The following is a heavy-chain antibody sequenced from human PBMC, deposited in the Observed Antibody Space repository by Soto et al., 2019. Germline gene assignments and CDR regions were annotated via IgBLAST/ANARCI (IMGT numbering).Heavy chain of an antibody. D-gene: IGHD6-19*01. J-gene: IGHJ4*02. V-gene: IGHV3-74*01. CDR2: TNSDGSST. Sequence: EVQLVESGGGLVQPGGSLRLSCAASGFTFSSYWMHWVRQAPGKGLVWVSRTNSDGSSTSYADSVKGRFTISRDNAKNTLYLEMNSLRAEDTAVYYCVRGSQAVLFDSWGQGTLVTVSS. CDR1: GFTFSSYW. CDR3: VRGSQAVLFDS.